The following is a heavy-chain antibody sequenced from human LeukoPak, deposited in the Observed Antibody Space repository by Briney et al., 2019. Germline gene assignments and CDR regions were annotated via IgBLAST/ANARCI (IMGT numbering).Heavy chain of an antibody. CDR2: IYYSGST. D-gene: IGHD5-12*01. Sequence: PSETLSLTCTVSGGSISSSSYYWGWIRQPPGKGLEWIGSIYYSGSTYYNPSLKSRVTISVDTSKNQSSLKLSSVTAADTAVYYCARELPIRWASAGYFDYWGQGTLVTVSS. J-gene: IGHJ4*02. CDR3: ARELPIRWASAGYFDY. CDR1: GGSISSSSYY. V-gene: IGHV4-39*07.